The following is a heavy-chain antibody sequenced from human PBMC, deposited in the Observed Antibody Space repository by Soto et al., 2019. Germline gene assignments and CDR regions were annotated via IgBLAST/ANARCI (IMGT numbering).Heavy chain of an antibody. J-gene: IGHJ6*02. CDR2: IIPIFGTA. D-gene: IGHD2-2*01. Sequence: QVQLVQSGAEVKNPGSSVKVSCKASGGTFSSYAISWVRQAPGQGLGWMGGIIPIFGTANYAQKFQGRVTNTADESTSTAYMGLRSLRSEATAVYYCAGGFCIRTSGYRRFRYGMAVGGHRTTVTFAS. V-gene: IGHV1-69*12. CDR3: AGGFCIRTSGYRRFRYGMAV. CDR1: GGTFSSYA.